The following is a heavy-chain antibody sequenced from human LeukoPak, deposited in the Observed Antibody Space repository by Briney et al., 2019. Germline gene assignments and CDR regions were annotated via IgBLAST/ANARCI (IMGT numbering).Heavy chain of an antibody. CDR1: GGSISSGGYY. Sequence: SETLSLTCTVSGGSISSGGYYWSWIRQHPGKGLEWIGYIYYSGSTYYNPSLKSRVTISVDTSKNQFALKLSSVTAADTAVYYCASTSLYYYDSSGYSPPFNWGQGTLVTVSS. D-gene: IGHD3-22*01. V-gene: IGHV4-31*03. CDR2: IYYSGST. CDR3: ASTSLYYYDSSGYSPPFN. J-gene: IGHJ4*02.